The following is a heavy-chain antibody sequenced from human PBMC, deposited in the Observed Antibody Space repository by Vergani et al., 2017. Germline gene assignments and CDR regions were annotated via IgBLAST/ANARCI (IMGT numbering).Heavy chain of an antibody. CDR3: ARRERGSGYNWFDP. CDR1: GGSISSYY. Sequence: QVQLQESGPGLVKPSETLSLTCTVSGGSISSYYWSWIRQPPGKGLEWIGYIYYSGSTNYNPSLKSRVTISVDTSKNQFSLKLSSVTAADTAVYYCARRERGSGYNWFDPWGQGTLVTVSS. J-gene: IGHJ5*02. D-gene: IGHD3-22*01. CDR2: IYYSGST. V-gene: IGHV4-59*08.